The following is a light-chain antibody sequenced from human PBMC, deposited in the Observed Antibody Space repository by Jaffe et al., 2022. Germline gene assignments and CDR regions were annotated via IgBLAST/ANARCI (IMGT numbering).Light chain of an antibody. J-gene: IGLJ2*01. V-gene: IGLV1-47*01. Sequence: QSVLTQPPSASGTPGQRVIISCSGSSSNIGSNSIYWYQQLPGTAPKLLIYRNNQRPSGVPDRFSGSKSGTSTSLAISGLRSEDEADYYCAAWDDSLSAVVFGGGTKLTVL. CDR3: AAWDDSLSAVV. CDR1: SSNIGSNS. CDR2: RNN.